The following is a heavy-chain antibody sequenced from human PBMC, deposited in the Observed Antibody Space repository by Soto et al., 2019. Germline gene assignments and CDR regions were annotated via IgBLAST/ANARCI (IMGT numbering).Heavy chain of an antibody. CDR3: ARGGYGDPKYYGMDV. CDR2: IYYTGRT. V-gene: IGHV4-59*01. D-gene: IGHD4-17*01. J-gene: IGHJ6*02. CDR1: GGAIISYY. Sequence: AETLSLTCTVSGGAIISYYWNCSRQSPGKGLEWIGYIYYTGRTNYNPSLKSRVIMSVDTSKNQFSLKLTSVTAADTAVFYCARGGYGDPKYYGMDVWGQGTTV.